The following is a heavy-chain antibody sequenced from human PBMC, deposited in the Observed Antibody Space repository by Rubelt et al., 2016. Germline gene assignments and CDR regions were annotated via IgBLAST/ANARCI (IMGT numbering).Heavy chain of an antibody. Sequence: QVQLQESGPGLVKPSETLSLTCTVSGGSISSYYWSWIRQPPGKGLEWIGYIYYSGSTNYNPSLKSRVAISVDTSKNQFSLKRSSVTAADTAVYYCARVNWGRLDYWGQGTLVTVSS. J-gene: IGHJ4*02. CDR2: IYYSGST. V-gene: IGHV4-59*08. CDR3: ARVNWGRLDY. D-gene: IGHD7-27*01. CDR1: GGSISSYY.